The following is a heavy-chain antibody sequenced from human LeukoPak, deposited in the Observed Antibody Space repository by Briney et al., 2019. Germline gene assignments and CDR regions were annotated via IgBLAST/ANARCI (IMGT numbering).Heavy chain of an antibody. CDR2: IIPIFGTA. J-gene: IGHJ3*02. Sequence: ASVKVSCKASGGTFSSYAISWVRQAPGQGLEWMGKIIPIFGTANYAQKFQGRVTITTDESTSTAYMELSSLRSEDTAVYYCARDRSFSPPDPFDIWGQGTMVTVSS. CDR1: GGTFSSYA. CDR3: ARDRSFSPPDPFDI. V-gene: IGHV1-69*05. D-gene: IGHD2-15*01.